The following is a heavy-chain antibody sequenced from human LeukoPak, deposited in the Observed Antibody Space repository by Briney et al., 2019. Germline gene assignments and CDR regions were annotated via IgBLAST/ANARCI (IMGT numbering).Heavy chain of an antibody. J-gene: IGHJ4*02. D-gene: IGHD6-25*01. CDR3: GKAFPPLRVAAAGDY. CDR2: ISYMGDHR. Sequence: GGSLRLSCTASGFTFSDCDMNWFRQAPGKGLQWVSSISYMGDHRYYADSAKGRFTISRDNAKNSLYLQMDNLRAVDTAVYYCGKAFPPLRVAAAGDYWGQGTLVTVSS. V-gene: IGHV3-21*06. CDR1: GFTFSDCD.